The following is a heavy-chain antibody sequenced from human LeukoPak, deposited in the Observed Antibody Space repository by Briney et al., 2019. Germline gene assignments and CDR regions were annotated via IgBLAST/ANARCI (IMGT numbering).Heavy chain of an antibody. Sequence: ASVKVSCKASGYTFTSYGISWVRQAPGQGLEWMGWISAYNGNTNYAQKLQGRVTMTTDTSTSTAYMELRSLRSDDTAVYYCARARSSSGYYYDSSGYTVDYWGQEPWSPSPQ. J-gene: IGHJ4*01. CDR3: ARARSSSGYYYDSSGYTVDY. CDR2: ISAYNGNT. D-gene: IGHD3-22*01. V-gene: IGHV1-18*01. CDR1: GYTFTSYG.